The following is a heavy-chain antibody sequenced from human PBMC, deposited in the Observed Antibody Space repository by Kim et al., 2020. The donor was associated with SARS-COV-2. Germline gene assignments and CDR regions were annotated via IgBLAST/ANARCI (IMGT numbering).Heavy chain of an antibody. CDR3: ARVVHYYDSSGYLGWFDP. CDR1: GGSISSGDYY. V-gene: IGHV4-30-4*01. J-gene: IGHJ5*02. CDR2: IYYSGST. Sequence: SETLSLTCTVSGGSISSGDYYWSWIRQPPGKGLEWIGYIYYSGSTYYNPSLKSRVTISVDTSKNQFSLKLSSVTAADTAVYYCARVVHYYDSSGYLGWFDPWGQGTLVTVSS. D-gene: IGHD3-22*01.